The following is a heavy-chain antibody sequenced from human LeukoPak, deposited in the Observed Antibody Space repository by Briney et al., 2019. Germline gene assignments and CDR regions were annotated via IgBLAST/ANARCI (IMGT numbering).Heavy chain of an antibody. CDR2: MNPNSGNT. V-gene: IGHV1-8*01. J-gene: IGHJ4*02. CDR3: ARDCSRTSCYTRFDY. CDR1: GYTFTSYD. D-gene: IGHD2-2*02. Sequence: GASVKVSCKASGYTFTSYDINWVRQATGQGLEWRGWMNPNSGNTGYAQKFQGRVTITRDTSISTAYMELSGLRSEDTAVYFCARDCSRTSCYTRFDYWGQGTLVTVSS.